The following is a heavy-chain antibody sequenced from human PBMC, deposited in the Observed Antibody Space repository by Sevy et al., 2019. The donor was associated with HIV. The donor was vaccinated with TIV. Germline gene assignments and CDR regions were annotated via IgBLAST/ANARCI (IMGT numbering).Heavy chain of an antibody. V-gene: IGHV3-15*01. Sequence: GGSLRLSCAASGFTFSNAWMSWVRQAPGKGLEWVGRIKSKTDGGTTDYAAPVKGRFTISRDDSKNTLYLQMNSLKTEDTAVYYCTTRDYSGSGSYFDYWGQGTLVTVSS. CDR1: GFTFSNAW. D-gene: IGHD3-10*01. CDR2: IKSKTDGGTT. CDR3: TTRDYSGSGSYFDY. J-gene: IGHJ4*02.